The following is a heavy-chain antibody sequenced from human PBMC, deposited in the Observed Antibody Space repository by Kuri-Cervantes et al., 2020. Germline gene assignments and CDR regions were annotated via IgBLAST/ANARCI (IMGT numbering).Heavy chain of an antibody. V-gene: IGHV4-61*02. CDR3: ARGRGERYYYGLGSQYYYGMDV. CDR1: GGSISSGSYY. J-gene: IGHJ6*02. Sequence: LRLSCTVSGGSISSGSYYWSWIRQPAGKGLEWIGRIYTSGSTNYNPSLKSRVTVSVDTSKNQFSLKLSSVTAADTAVYYCARGRGERYYYGLGSQYYYGMDVWGQGTTVTVSS. CDR2: IYTSGST. D-gene: IGHD3-10*01.